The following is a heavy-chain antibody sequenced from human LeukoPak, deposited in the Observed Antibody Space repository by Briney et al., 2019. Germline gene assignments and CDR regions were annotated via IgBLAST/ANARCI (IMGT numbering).Heavy chain of an antibody. D-gene: IGHD2/OR15-2a*01. Sequence: PSETLSLTCSVSGDSFSSYYWSWVRQPAGKGLEWIGRIHSSGTTNYNPSVKSRVTMSVDSSKNQFSLNLSSVTAADTAVYYCARLSWPGRGSRFDPWGQGTLVTVSS. J-gene: IGHJ5*02. CDR2: IHSSGTT. V-gene: IGHV4-4*07. CDR1: GDSFSSYY. CDR3: ARLSWPGRGSRFDP.